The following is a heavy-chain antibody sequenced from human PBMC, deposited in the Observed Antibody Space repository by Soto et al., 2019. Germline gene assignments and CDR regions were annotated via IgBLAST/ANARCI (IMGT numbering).Heavy chain of an antibody. CDR2: IYYSGST. V-gene: IGHV4-59*08. Sequence: QVQLQESGPGLVKPSETLSLTCTVSGGSISSYYWSWIRQPPGKGLEWIGYIYYSGSTNYNPSLKSRVTISVDTSKNQFSLKLSSVTAADTAVYYCARRYGGGYFDSWGQGTLVTVSS. CDR3: ARRYGGGYFDS. CDR1: GGSISSYY. J-gene: IGHJ4*02. D-gene: IGHD1-1*01.